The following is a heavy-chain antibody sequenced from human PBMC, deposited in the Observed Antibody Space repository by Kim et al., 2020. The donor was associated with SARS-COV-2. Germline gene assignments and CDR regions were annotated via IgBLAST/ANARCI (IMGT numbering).Heavy chain of an antibody. D-gene: IGHD2-21*02. CDR1: GGSMSRNF. CDR2: INYSGYT. Sequence: SETLSLTCFVSGGSMSRNFWSWIRQPPGTGLEWIGYINYSGYTNYNPSLKSRVTISVDTSKNQFSLKLSSVTAADTAVYYCARVGDSPYNYYGMDVWGQGTTVTVSS. J-gene: IGHJ6*02. CDR3: ARVGDSPYNYYGMDV. V-gene: IGHV4-59*01.